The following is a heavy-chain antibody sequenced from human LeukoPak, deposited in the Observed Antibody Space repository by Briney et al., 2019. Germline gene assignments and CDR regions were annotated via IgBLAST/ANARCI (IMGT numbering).Heavy chain of an antibody. CDR1: GFTFSSYA. Sequence: GGSLRLSCAASGFTFSSYAMNWVRQAPGKGLEWVSFIRSSSTYILYADSVRGRFTISRDNAKNSLYLQMNSLRVEDTAVYYCARGHSTDYRGQGTLVTVSS. J-gene: IGHJ4*02. CDR2: IRSSSTYI. CDR3: ARGHSTDY. D-gene: IGHD5/OR15-5a*01. V-gene: IGHV3-21*01.